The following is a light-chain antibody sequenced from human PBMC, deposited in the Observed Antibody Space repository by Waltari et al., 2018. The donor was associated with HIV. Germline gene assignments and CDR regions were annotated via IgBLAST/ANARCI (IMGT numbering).Light chain of an antibody. CDR2: GKN. CDR3: NSRDSSGHWV. CDR1: ILRTYY. J-gene: IGLJ3*02. Sequence: VSVALGQTVRITCQGDILRTYYASWYQQKPGQAPILVIYGKNNRPSGIPDRFSGSSSGNTASLTITGAQAEDEADYYCNSRDSSGHWVFGGGTKLTVL. V-gene: IGLV3-19*01.